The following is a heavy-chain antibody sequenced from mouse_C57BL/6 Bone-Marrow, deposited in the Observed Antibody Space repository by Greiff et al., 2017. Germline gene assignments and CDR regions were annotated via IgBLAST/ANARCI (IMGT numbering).Heavy chain of an antibody. CDR3: ASQGYDGYYAYYAMDY. Sequence: QVQLQQSGAELMKPGASVKLSCKASGYTFTGYWIEWVKQRPGHGLEWIGEILPGSGSTNYNEKFKGKATFTADTSSNTAYMQLSSLTTEDSAIYYCASQGYDGYYAYYAMDYWGQGTSVTVSS. V-gene: IGHV1-9*01. CDR1: GYTFTGYW. CDR2: ILPGSGST. D-gene: IGHD2-3*01. J-gene: IGHJ4*01.